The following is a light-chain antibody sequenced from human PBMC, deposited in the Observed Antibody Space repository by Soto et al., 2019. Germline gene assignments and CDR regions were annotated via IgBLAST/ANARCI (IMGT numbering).Light chain of an antibody. CDR2: GAS. Sequence: EIVLTQSPGTLSLSPGERATLSCRASQSISSSYLAWYQQSPGQAPRLLIYGASSRATGITDRFSGSGSGTDFTLTISRLEPEDFAVYFCQQYGSSPRKFGQGTKVEVK. CDR1: QSISSSY. CDR3: QQYGSSPRK. V-gene: IGKV3-20*01. J-gene: IGKJ1*01.